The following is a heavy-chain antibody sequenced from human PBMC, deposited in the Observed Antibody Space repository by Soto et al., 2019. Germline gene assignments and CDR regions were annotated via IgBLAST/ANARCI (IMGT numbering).Heavy chain of an antibody. CDR2: ISPYNCNT. J-gene: IGHJ4*02. V-gene: IGHV1-18*01. CDR3: ARDGYSTNSAH. D-gene: IGHD6-13*01. CDR1: GYTFTSYG. Sequence: QVQLVQSGAEVKKPGASVKVSCKASGYTFTSYGITWLRQAPGQGPEWMGWISPYNCNTNYAQKLQGRVTMTTATSTSTASMELRRLRSAGRAVYYCARDGYSTNSAHWGQGDMVSVSS.